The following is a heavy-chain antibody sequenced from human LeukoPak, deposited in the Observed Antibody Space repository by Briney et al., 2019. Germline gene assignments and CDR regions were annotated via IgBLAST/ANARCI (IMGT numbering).Heavy chain of an antibody. CDR3: AKDPRAVTDAFDI. D-gene: IGHD4-17*01. V-gene: IGHV3-23*01. CDR2: ISGSGGST. CDR1: GFTFSSYA. J-gene: IGHJ3*02. Sequence: GGSLRLSCAASGFTFSSYAMSWVRQAPGEGLEWVSAISGSGGSTYYADSVKGRFTTSRDNSKNTLYLQMNSLRAEDTAVYYCAKDPRAVTDAFDIWGQGTMVTVSS.